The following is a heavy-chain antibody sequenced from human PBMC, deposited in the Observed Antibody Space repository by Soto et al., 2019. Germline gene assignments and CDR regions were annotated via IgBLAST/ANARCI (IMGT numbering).Heavy chain of an antibody. CDR3: ARAYSSGYYFRLDP. Sequence: SETLSLTCAVHGGSFSGYYWSWIRQPPGKGLEWIGEINHSGSTNYNPSLKSRVTISVDTSKNQFSLKLSSVTAADTAVYYCARAYSSGYYFRLDPWGQGTLVTVSS. J-gene: IGHJ5*02. CDR2: INHSGST. D-gene: IGHD3-22*01. V-gene: IGHV4-34*01. CDR1: GGSFSGYY.